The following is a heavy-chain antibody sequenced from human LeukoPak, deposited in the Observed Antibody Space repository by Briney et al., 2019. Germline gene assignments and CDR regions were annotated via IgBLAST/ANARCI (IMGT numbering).Heavy chain of an antibody. CDR1: GFTFDDYA. CDR2: ISWNSGSI. D-gene: IGHD3-22*01. V-gene: IGHV3-9*01. J-gene: IGHJ5*02. CDR3: AKGSLIVVESGWFDP. Sequence: GGSLRLSCAASGFTFDDYAMHWVRQAPGKGLEWVSGISWNSGSIGYADSVKGRFTISRDNAKNSLYLQMNSLRAEDTALYYCAKGSLIVVESGWFDPWGQGTLVTVSS.